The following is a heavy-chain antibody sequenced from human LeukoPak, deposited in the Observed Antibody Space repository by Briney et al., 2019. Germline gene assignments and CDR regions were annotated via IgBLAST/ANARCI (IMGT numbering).Heavy chain of an antibody. D-gene: IGHD2-2*01. V-gene: IGHV3-21*01. CDR1: GFTFSSYS. CDR3: ARDVLGYCSSTSCYDPFPFDY. J-gene: IGHJ4*02. Sequence: GGSLRLSCAASGFTFSSYSVNWVRQAPGKGLEWVSSISSSSSYIYYADSVKGRFTISRDNAKNSLYLQMNSLRAEDTAVYYCARDVLGYCSSTSCYDPFPFDYWGQGTLVTVSS. CDR2: ISSSSSYI.